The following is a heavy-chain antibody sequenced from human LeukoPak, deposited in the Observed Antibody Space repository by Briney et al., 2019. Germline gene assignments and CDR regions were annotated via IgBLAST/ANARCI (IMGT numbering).Heavy chain of an antibody. J-gene: IGHJ4*02. CDR2: INHSGST. Sequence: PSETLSLTCAVYGGSFSGYYWSWIRQPPGKGLEWIGEINHSGSTNYNPSLKSRVTISVDTSKNQFSLKLSSVTAADTAVYYCARLSEYGDYYLDYWGQGTLVTVSS. V-gene: IGHV4-34*01. CDR1: GGSFSGYY. CDR3: ARLSEYGDYYLDY. D-gene: IGHD4-17*01.